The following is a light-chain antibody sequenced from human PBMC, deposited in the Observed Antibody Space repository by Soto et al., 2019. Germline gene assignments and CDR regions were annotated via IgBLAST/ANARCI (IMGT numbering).Light chain of an antibody. J-gene: IGKJ4*01. CDR2: AAS. CDR3: QRYNGAPLT. V-gene: IGKV1-27*01. Sequence: DIQMTQSPSSLSAYIGDRVNITCRASQDIRKYLAWYQHKPGKGPSLLISAASTLQSGVPSRFSGSGSVTDYTLSISSLQSEDVGDYYCQRYNGAPLTFGGGTKLEI. CDR1: QDIRKY.